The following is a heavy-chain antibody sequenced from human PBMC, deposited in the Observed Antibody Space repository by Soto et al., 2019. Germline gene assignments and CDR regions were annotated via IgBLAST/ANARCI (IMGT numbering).Heavy chain of an antibody. CDR2: INPNSGGT. CDR3: AREAGSRYCSGGSCYHNWFDP. D-gene: IGHD2-15*01. CDR1: GYTFTGYY. J-gene: IGHJ5*02. Sequence: ASVKVSCKAPGYTFTGYYMHWVRQAPGQGLEWMGWINPNSGGTNYAQKFQGRVTMTRDTSISTAYMELSRLRSDDTAVYYCAREAGSRYCSGGSCYHNWFDPWGQGTLVTVSS. V-gene: IGHV1-2*02.